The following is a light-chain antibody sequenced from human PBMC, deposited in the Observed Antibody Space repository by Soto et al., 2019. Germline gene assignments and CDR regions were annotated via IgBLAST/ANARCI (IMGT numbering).Light chain of an antibody. CDR3: SSYSSSSPCV. J-gene: IGLJ1*01. CDR2: DVS. CDR1: SSDVGGYNY. V-gene: IGLV2-14*01. Sequence: VLTQPASVSGSPGQSITISCTGTSSDVGGYNYVSWYQQHPGKAPKLMIYDVSNRPSGVSNRFSGSKSGNTASLTISGLQAEDEADYYCSSYSSSSPCVFGTGTKVTV.